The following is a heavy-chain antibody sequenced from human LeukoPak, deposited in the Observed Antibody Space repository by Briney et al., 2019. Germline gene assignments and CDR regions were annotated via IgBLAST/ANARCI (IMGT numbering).Heavy chain of an antibody. CDR2: MNPNSGNT. Sequence: ASVKVSCKASGYTFTSYDINWVRQATGQGLEWMGWMNPNSGNTGYAQRFQGRVTITRNTSISTAHMELSSLRSEDTAVYYCARVYCSGGSCYDYWGQGTLVTVSS. CDR3: ARVYCSGGSCYDY. V-gene: IGHV1-8*03. CDR1: GYTFTSYD. D-gene: IGHD2-15*01. J-gene: IGHJ4*02.